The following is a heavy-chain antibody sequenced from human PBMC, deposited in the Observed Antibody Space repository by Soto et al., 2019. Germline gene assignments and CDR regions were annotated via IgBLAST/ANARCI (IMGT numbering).Heavy chain of an antibody. Sequence: GGSLRLSCAASGFTFSSYAMSWVRQAPGKGLEWVSAISGSGGSTYYADSVKGRFTISRDNSKNTLYLQMNSLRAEDTAVYYCAKGYDFWSGRLYGMDVWGQGTTVTVSS. J-gene: IGHJ6*02. D-gene: IGHD3-3*01. CDR1: GFTFSSYA. CDR2: ISGSGGST. CDR3: AKGYDFWSGRLYGMDV. V-gene: IGHV3-23*01.